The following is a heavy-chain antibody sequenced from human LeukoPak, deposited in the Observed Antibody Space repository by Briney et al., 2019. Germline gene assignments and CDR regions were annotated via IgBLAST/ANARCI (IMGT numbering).Heavy chain of an antibody. Sequence: SETLSLTCTVSGGSISTYYWNWIRQSPGKGLEWIGHIYDSGRINYNPSLKSRVTISVDTTKKQFSLKLRSVTAADTAVYSCARGNDYGDKNWFDPWGQGTQVTVSS. CDR2: IYDSGRI. V-gene: IGHV4-59*01. J-gene: IGHJ5*02. D-gene: IGHD4-17*01. CDR1: GGSISTYY. CDR3: ARGNDYGDKNWFDP.